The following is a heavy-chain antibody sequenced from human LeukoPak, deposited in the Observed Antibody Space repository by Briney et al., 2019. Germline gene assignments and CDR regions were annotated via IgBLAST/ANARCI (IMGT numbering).Heavy chain of an antibody. CDR3: ARDPITMVRGVITSLLDY. D-gene: IGHD3-10*01. CDR2: INPNSGGT. CDR1: GYTFTVYY. J-gene: IGHJ4*02. V-gene: IGHV1-2*02. Sequence: ASVEVSCKASGYTFTVYYMHWVRQAPGQGLEWMGWINPNSGGTNYAQKFQGRVTMTRVTSISTAYMELSRLRSDDTAVYYCARDPITMVRGVITSLLDYWGQGTLVTVSS.